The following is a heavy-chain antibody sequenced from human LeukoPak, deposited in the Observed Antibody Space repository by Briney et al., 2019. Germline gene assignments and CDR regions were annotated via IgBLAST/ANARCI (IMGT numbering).Heavy chain of an antibody. J-gene: IGHJ4*02. CDR2: INWNSGSK. V-gene: IGHV3-20*01. D-gene: IGHD5-12*01. Sequence: GGSLRLSCATSGFTFEDHGLSWVRQAPGKGLEWVSGINWNSGSKRYAASVKGRFTISRDNARNSVYLEMTSLRVEDTAFYHCVRHFNSVATMQIDYWGQGILVSVSS. CDR3: VRHFNSVATMQIDY. CDR1: GFTFEDHG.